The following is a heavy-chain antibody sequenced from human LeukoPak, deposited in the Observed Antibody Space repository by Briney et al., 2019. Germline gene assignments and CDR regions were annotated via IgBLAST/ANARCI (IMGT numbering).Heavy chain of an antibody. CDR1: GFTFSSYA. CDR3: AREERGYSYYYYGMDV. J-gene: IGHJ6*02. Sequence: GGSLRLSCAASGFTFSSYAMSWVRQAPGKGLEWVSAISGSGGSTYYADSVKGRFTISRDNSKNTLYLQMNSLRAEDTAVYYCAREERGYSYYYYGMDVWGQGTTVTVSS. CDR2: ISGSGGST. D-gene: IGHD5-18*01. V-gene: IGHV3-23*01.